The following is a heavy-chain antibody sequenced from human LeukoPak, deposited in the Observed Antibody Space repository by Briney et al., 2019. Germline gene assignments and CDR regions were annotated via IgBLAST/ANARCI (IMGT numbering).Heavy chain of an antibody. CDR2: INPNSGGT. Sequence: ASVKVSCKASGYTFTGYYLHWVRQAPGQGLEWMGWINPNSGGTNYAQKFQGRVTMTRDTSISTAYMELSSLRSEDTAVYYCAIESPYYYGSGTRNWFDPWGQGTLVTVSS. D-gene: IGHD3-10*01. J-gene: IGHJ5*02. V-gene: IGHV1-2*02. CDR3: AIESPYYYGSGTRNWFDP. CDR1: GYTFTGYY.